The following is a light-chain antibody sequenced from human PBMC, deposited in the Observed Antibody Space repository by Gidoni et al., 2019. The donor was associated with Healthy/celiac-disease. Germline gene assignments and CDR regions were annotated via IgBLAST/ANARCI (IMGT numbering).Light chain of an antibody. J-gene: IGKJ5*01. Sequence: EIVLTQSPATLSLSPGERANLSCRASQRVSSYLACYQQKPGQAPRLLIYDAANRATGIPAWFSGRWSGTDFTLPISSLEPEDFAVYYCQQRSNWRITFGQGTRLEIK. CDR1: QRVSSY. CDR3: QQRSNWRIT. CDR2: DAA. V-gene: IGKV3-11*01.